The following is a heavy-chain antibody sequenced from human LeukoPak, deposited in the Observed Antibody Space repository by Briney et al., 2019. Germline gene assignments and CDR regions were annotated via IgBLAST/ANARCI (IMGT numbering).Heavy chain of an antibody. J-gene: IGHJ4*02. D-gene: IGHD3-16*01. CDR2: IKQDGSEK. CDR1: GFTLSTYW. Sequence: GGSLILSCAASGFTLSTYWMTWVRQAPGKGLEWVANIKQDGSEKYYVDSVKGRFTISRDNAKNSLYLQMNSLRGEDTGVYYCARSRGLDYWGQGTLVSVSS. CDR3: ARSRGLDY. V-gene: IGHV3-7*04.